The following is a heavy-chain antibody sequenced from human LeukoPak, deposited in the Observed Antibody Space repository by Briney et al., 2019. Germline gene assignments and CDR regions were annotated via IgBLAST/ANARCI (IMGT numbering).Heavy chain of an antibody. Sequence: GGSLRLSCAASGFTFSSYGMHWVRQAPGKGLEWVAVISYDGSDKYYADSVKGRFTISRDNSKNTLYLQMNSLRAEDTAVYYCARDPHDYGALGYFDYWGQGTLVTVSS. CDR2: ISYDGSDK. D-gene: IGHD4-17*01. J-gene: IGHJ4*02. CDR1: GFTFSSYG. V-gene: IGHV3-30*03. CDR3: ARDPHDYGALGYFDY.